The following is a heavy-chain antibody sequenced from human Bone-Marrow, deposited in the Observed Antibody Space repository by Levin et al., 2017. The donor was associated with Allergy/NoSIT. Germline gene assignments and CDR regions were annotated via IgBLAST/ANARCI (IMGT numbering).Heavy chain of an antibody. J-gene: IGHJ3*02. Sequence: GESLKISCAASGFTFNTYWMHWVRRAPGKGLLCVARINRDGSSTSYADSVKGRFTISRDNAKSSLYLQMDSLRADDTAVYYCARGLPLAPRSAFDIWGQGTVVT. CDR2: INRDGSST. CDR3: ARGLPLAPRSAFDI. V-gene: IGHV3-74*01. D-gene: IGHD1-1*01. CDR1: GFTFNTYW.